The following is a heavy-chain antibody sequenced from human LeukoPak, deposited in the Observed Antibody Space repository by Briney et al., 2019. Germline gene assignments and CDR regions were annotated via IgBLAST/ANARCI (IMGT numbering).Heavy chain of an antibody. CDR1: GFTFSSYA. V-gene: IGHV3-23*01. CDR3: AKTTYSSTWRGDY. D-gene: IGHD6-13*01. Sequence: GGSLRLSCAASGFTFSSYAMTWVRQAPGKGLEWVSGITHSGATTYYADSVKGRFTISRDNSKNTLYLQMNGLRAEDTAIHYCAKTTYSSTWRGDYWGLGTLVTVSS. J-gene: IGHJ4*02. CDR2: ITHSGATT.